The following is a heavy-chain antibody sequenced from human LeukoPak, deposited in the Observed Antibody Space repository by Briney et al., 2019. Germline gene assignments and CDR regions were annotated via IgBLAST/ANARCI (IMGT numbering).Heavy chain of an antibody. Sequence: PGGSLRLSCAASGFTFSSYGMHWVRQAPGKGLEWVAFIRYDGSNKYYADSVKGRLTISRDNSKNTLYLQMNSLRAEDTAVYYCAKGPVTEAYYYYYMDVWGKGTTVTISS. CDR3: AKGPVTEAYYYYYMDV. CDR2: IRYDGSNK. CDR1: GFTFSSYG. J-gene: IGHJ6*03. D-gene: IGHD1-14*01. V-gene: IGHV3-30*02.